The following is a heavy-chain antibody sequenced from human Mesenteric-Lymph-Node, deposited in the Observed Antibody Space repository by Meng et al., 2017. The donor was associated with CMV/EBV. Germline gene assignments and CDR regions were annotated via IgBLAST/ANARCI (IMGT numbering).Heavy chain of an antibody. CDR1: GFTFSSSG. Sequence: GESLKISCAASGFTFSSSGMHWLRQAPGKGPEWVAFRTYDGSEKFYADSVTGRFTISRDNSKNTLYLQLNSLRPEDTSVCHCARERTDVGATNWGQGTLVTVSS. CDR2: RTYDGSEK. CDR3: ARERTDVGATN. D-gene: IGHD1-26*01. V-gene: IGHV3-30*02. J-gene: IGHJ4*02.